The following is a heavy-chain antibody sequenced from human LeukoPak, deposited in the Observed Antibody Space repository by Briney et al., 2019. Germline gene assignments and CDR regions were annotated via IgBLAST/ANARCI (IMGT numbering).Heavy chain of an antibody. D-gene: IGHD6-19*01. J-gene: IGHJ4*02. CDR3: AKRGFSSSGWYLVDF. CDR1: GFTFSSHG. CDR2: ISFDGTIK. V-gene: IGHV3-30*18. Sequence: PGGSLRLSCAASGFTFSSHGMHWVRQAPGKGLEWVAVISFDGTIKYYADSVKGRFTISRDNSKNTLGLQMNSLRAEDTAVYYCAKRGFSSSGWYLVDFWGQGTLVTVS.